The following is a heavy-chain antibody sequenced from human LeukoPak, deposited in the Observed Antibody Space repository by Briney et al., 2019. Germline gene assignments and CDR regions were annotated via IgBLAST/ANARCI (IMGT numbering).Heavy chain of an antibody. CDR3: ARSALDNTRYYVPFDY. D-gene: IGHD3-22*01. CDR1: GMSITSRXY. Sequence: TXXVSGMSITSRXYWGXIRXXPXXXXXXXGXXSHSDSPYYNPSLESRVTISLDTSRNQFSLQLASETAADTAVYYCARSALDNTRYYVPFDYWGLGALVTVSS. J-gene: IGHJ4*02. CDR2: XSHSDSP. V-gene: IGHV4-38-2*01.